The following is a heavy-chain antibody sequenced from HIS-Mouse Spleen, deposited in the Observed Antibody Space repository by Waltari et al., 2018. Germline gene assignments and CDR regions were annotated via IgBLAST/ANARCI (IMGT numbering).Heavy chain of an antibody. D-gene: IGHD6-13*01. V-gene: IGHV4-34*01. CDR1: GGSFSGYY. CDR2: INQSGSP. CDR3: ARGRGYSSSWYAFDI. Sequence: QVQLQQWGAGLLKPSETLSLTCAVYGGSFSGYYWSWIRQPPGKGLEWIGEINQSGSPNYTPSLKSRVTISVDTSKNQFSLKLSSVTAADTAVYYCARGRGYSSSWYAFDIWGQGTMVTVSS. J-gene: IGHJ3*02.